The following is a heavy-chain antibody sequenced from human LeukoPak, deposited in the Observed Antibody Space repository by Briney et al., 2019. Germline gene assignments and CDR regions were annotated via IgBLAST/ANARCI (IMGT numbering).Heavy chain of an antibody. Sequence: ASVKASCKASGYAFTGYYMHWVRQAPGQGLEWMGWINPNSGGTNYAQKFQGRVTMTRDTSISTAYMELSRLRSDDTAVYYCARDGREYQYYMDVWGKGTTVTVSS. D-gene: IGHD2-2*01. CDR1: GYAFTGYY. CDR3: ARDGREYQYYMDV. V-gene: IGHV1-2*02. J-gene: IGHJ6*03. CDR2: INPNSGGT.